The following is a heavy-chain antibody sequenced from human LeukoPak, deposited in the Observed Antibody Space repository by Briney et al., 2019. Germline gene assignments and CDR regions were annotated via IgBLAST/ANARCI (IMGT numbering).Heavy chain of an antibody. CDR2: INGDGRNI. V-gene: IGHV3-74*01. Sequence: GGSLRLSCVASGFTFSSYWMHWVRQDPRKGLVWVSRINGDGRNINYADSVRGRFTISRDNAKNTLYLQMNTLRVGDTAVYYCARESSSGWQNDAFDIWGQGTMVTVSS. CDR3: ARESSSGWQNDAFDI. J-gene: IGHJ3*02. CDR1: GFTFSSYW. D-gene: IGHD6-19*01.